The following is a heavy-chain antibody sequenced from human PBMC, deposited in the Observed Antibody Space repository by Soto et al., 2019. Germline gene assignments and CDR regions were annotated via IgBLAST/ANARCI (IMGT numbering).Heavy chain of an antibody. CDR3: AGSYGSGSDYYYDMDV. D-gene: IGHD3-10*01. CDR2: IIPIFATP. CDR1: GGTFSRYA. V-gene: IGHV1-69*06. J-gene: IGHJ6*02. Sequence: QVQLVQSGAEVKKPGSSVKVSCKASGGTFSRYAVSWVRQAPGQGLEWMGGIIPIFATPHYAQGFQGRVTITADKSTSTAYMELSSLRSDDTGVYYCAGSYGSGSDYYYDMDVWGQGTTVTVSS.